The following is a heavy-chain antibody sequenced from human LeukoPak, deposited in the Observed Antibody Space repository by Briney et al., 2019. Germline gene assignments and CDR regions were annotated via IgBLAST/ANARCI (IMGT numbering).Heavy chain of an antibody. CDR1: GFTVSSNY. D-gene: IGHD1-26*01. Sequence: GGSLRLSCTASGFTVSSNYMSWVRQAPGKGLEWVSVIYSGGSTYYADSVKGRFTISRDNSKNTLYLQMNSLRAEDTAVYYCARGLGVQVGAKGVGAFDIWGQGTMVTVSS. V-gene: IGHV3-53*01. CDR2: IYSGGST. J-gene: IGHJ3*02. CDR3: ARGLGVQVGAKGVGAFDI.